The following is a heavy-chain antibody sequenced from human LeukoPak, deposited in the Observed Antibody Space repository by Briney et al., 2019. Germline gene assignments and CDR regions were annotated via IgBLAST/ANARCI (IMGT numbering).Heavy chain of an antibody. V-gene: IGHV1-2*02. CDR2: INPMSGGT. CDR1: GYTFTGYY. J-gene: IGHJ4*02. D-gene: IGHD3-3*01. CDR3: ATSGGTSGPELDY. Sequence: ASVKVSCKASGYTFTGYYMHWVRQAPGQGLEWMGWINPMSGGTNYAQKFQGRVTMTRDTSISTAYMEVSRMTSDDTAVYYCATSGGTSGPELDYWGQGTLVTVSS.